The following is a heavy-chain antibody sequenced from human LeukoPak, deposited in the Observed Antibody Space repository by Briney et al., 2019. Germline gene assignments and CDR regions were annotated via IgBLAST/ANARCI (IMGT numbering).Heavy chain of an antibody. V-gene: IGHV1-69*05. Sequence: SVKVSCKASGGTFSSYAISWVRQAPGQGLEWMGGIIPIFGTANYAQKFQGRVTITTDESTSTAYMELSSLRSEDTAVYYCARFRGGDCSSTSCFLSWFDPWGQGTLVTVSS. CDR2: IIPIFGTA. D-gene: IGHD2-2*01. J-gene: IGHJ5*02. CDR3: ARFRGGDCSSTSCFLSWFDP. CDR1: GGTFSSYA.